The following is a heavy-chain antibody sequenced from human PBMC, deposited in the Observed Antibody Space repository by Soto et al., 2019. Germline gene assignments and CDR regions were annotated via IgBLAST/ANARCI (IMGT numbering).Heavy chain of an antibody. Sequence: QVQLVESGGGVVQPGRSLRLSCAASGFTFSSYGMHWVRQAPGKGLEWVAVIWYDGSNKYYADSVKGRFTISRDNSQNTLYLQMNSLRAEDTAVYYCARDRYYGSGSDYYYYYYMDVWGKGTTVTVSS. CDR1: GFTFSSYG. D-gene: IGHD3-10*01. CDR3: ARDRYYGSGSDYYYYYYMDV. V-gene: IGHV3-33*01. J-gene: IGHJ6*03. CDR2: IWYDGSNK.